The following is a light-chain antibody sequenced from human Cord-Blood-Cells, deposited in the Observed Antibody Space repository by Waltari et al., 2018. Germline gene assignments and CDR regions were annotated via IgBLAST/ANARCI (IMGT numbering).Light chain of an antibody. Sequence: EIVLTQSPATLSLSPGERATLSCRASQRFSSYLAWSQQKPGQAPRLLIYDASNRATGIPARVSGSGSGTDFTLTISSLEPEDFAVYYCQQRSNWPLTFGGGTKVEIK. CDR1: QRFSSY. CDR3: QQRSNWPLT. V-gene: IGKV3-11*01. CDR2: DAS. J-gene: IGKJ4*01.